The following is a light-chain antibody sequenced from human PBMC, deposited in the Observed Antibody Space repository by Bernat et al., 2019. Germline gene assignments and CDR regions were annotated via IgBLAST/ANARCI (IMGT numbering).Light chain of an antibody. CDR1: QSLLHSNGYNY. J-gene: IGKJ5*01. V-gene: IGKV2-28*01. CDR3: MQGKQTPIT. Sequence: DIVMTQSPLSLPVTPGEPASISCRSSQSLLHSNGYNYLYWYLQKPGQSPQLLIYLASHRASGVPDRFSGSGSGTDFTLKISRVEAEDVGVYYCMQGKQTPITFGQGTRLEIK. CDR2: LAS.